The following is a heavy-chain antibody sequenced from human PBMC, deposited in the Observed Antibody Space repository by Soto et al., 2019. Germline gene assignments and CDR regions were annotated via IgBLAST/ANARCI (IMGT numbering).Heavy chain of an antibody. CDR3: ASPQRSAFWSGYYLDPDYYYYGMDV. J-gene: IGHJ6*02. Sequence: SVKVSCKASGGTFSSYAISWVRQAPGQGLEWMGGIIPIFGTANYAQKFQGRVTITADESTSTAYMELSSLRSEDTAVYYCASPQRSAFWSGYYLDPDYYYYGMDVWGQGTTVTASS. CDR2: IIPIFGTA. V-gene: IGHV1-69*13. CDR1: GGTFSSYA. D-gene: IGHD3-3*01.